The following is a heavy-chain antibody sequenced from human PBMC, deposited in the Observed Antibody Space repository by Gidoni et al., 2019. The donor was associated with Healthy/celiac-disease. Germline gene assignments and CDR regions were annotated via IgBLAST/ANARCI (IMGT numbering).Heavy chain of an antibody. D-gene: IGHD2-2*01. CDR1: GFTFSSYS. Sequence: EVQLVESGGGLVQPGGSLRLSCAASGFTFSSYSMNWVRQAPGKGLEWVSYISSSSTIYYADAVKGRFTISRDNAKNSLYLQMNSLRDEDTAVYYCARDRTDQYCSSTSCPYGMDVWGQGTTVTVSS. J-gene: IGHJ6*02. CDR3: ARDRTDQYCSSTSCPYGMDV. V-gene: IGHV3-48*02. CDR2: ISSSSTI.